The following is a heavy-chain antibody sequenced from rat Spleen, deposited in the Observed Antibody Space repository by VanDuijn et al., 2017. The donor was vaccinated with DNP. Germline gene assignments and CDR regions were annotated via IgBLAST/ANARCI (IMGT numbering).Heavy chain of an antibody. D-gene: IGHD4-3*01. CDR3: VRWNSGHFDY. Sequence: EVQLVESGGGGVQPGRAMKLSCAASGFTFSDYNMAWVRQAPAKGLEWVAYIGSPAYAPYYTDSVKGRFAISRDNAKSTLYLQMNSLRSEDMATYYCVRWNSGHFDYWGQGVMVTVSS. J-gene: IGHJ2*01. CDR1: GFTFSDYN. CDR2: IGSPAYAP. V-gene: IGHV5-22*01.